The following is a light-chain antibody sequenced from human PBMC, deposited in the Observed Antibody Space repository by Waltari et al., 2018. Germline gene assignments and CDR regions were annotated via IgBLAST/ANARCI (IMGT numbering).Light chain of an antibody. CDR1: SGHSSNV. CDR3: QSGGHGTWV. J-gene: IGLJ3*02. Sequence: QLVVTQSPSASASLGASVKLTCTLSSGHSSNVIAWLQQRPEKGPRYLMKVNSDGSHTKGDEIPERFSGSSSGAERYLTISSLQSEDEGDYYCQSGGHGTWVFGGGTKLTVL. CDR2: VNSDGSH. V-gene: IGLV4-69*01.